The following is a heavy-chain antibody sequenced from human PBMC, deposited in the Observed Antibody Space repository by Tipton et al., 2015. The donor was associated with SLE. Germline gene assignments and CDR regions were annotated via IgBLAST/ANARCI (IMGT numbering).Heavy chain of an antibody. J-gene: IGHJ4*02. CDR2: VYYSGGT. Sequence: TLSLTYTVSGGSISSYDWSWIRQPPGKGLEWIGFVYYSGGTNYNPSLKSRVTISVDTSKNLFSLKLRSATAADTAVYYCARGGVGGYDYFDYWGQGTLVTVSS. V-gene: IGHV4-59*12. D-gene: IGHD5-12*01. CDR3: ARGGVGGYDYFDY. CDR1: GGSISSYD.